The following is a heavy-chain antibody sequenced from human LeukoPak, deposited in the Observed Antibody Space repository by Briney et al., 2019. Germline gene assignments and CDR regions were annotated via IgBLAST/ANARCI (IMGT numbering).Heavy chain of an antibody. V-gene: IGHV3-73*01. D-gene: IGHD3-9*01. J-gene: IGHJ4*02. CDR3: TPSLYDILTGSDY. Sequence: PGGSLKLSCAASGFTFSGSAMHWVRQAPGEGLEWVGRIRSKANSYATAYAASVEGRFTISRDESKNTAYLRMNSLKTEDTAVYYCTPSLYDILTGSDYWGQGTLVTVSS. CDR1: GFTFSGSA. CDR2: IRSKANSYAT.